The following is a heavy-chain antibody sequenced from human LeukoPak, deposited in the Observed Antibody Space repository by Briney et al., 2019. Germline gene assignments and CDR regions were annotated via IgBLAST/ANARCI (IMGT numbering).Heavy chain of an antibody. CDR1: GYTFTSYD. V-gene: IGHV1-8*01. CDR3: AKDRGANTAMYDFDY. CDR2: MNPNSGNT. Sequence: ASVKVSCKASGYTFTSYDINWVRQATGQGLEWMGWMNPNSGNTGYAQKFQGRVTMTRNTSISTAYMELSSLRAEDTAVYYCAKDRGANTAMYDFDYWGQGTLVTVSS. D-gene: IGHD5-18*01. J-gene: IGHJ4*02.